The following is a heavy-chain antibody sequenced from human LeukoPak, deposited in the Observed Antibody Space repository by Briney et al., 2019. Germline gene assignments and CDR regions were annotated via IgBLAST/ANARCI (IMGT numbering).Heavy chain of an antibody. CDR1: GYTFTAYS. Sequence: ASVKVSCKASGYTFTAYSMHWVRQAPGQGLEWMGWINPNSGGTNYAQKFQGRVTMTRDTSISTAYMELSRLRSDDTAVYYCARALGLERRSYYYYYGMDVWGQGTTVTVSS. J-gene: IGHJ6*02. CDR3: ARALGLERRSYYYYYGMDV. D-gene: IGHD1-1*01. CDR2: INPNSGGT. V-gene: IGHV1-2*02.